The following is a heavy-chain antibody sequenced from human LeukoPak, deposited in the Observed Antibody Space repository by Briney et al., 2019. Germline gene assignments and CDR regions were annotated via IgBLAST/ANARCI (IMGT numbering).Heavy chain of an antibody. CDR3: SNGIYDRSY. CDR1: GFIFTTYW. CDR2: IKQDGSEA. Sequence: PGGSLGLSCAASGFIFTTYWMAWVRQAPGKGLEWVANIKQDGSEAVYADSVRGRFTISRDNAKNSLYLQMNSLRVEDTAVYYCSNGIYDRSYWGQGTLVTVSS. V-gene: IGHV3-7*01. D-gene: IGHD2-8*01. J-gene: IGHJ4*02.